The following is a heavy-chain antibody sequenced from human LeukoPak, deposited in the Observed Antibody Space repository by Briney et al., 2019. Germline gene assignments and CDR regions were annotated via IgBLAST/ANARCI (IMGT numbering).Heavy chain of an antibody. D-gene: IGHD1-26*01. J-gene: IGHJ6*01. CDR3: AKMKGHPLPKYYMDV. CDR1: GFTFSGFS. CDR2: ISGSSDNT. Sequence: PGGFLKISCATSGFTFSGFSIGLVRRTPGEGPEWVSGISGSSDNTLYADSVKGRFTISRDNSKNTLYLEMNSLRAEDTAIYYCAKMKGHPLPKYYMDVWGQGTTVTVSS. V-gene: IGHV3-23*01.